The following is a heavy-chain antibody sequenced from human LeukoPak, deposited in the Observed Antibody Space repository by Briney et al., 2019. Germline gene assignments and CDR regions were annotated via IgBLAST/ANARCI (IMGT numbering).Heavy chain of an antibody. V-gene: IGHV4-4*07. CDR2: IYTSGST. CDR3: ARDHATDSGATSYYYYYGMDV. CDR1: GGSISSYY. Sequence: PSETLSLTCTVSGGSISSYYWSWIRQPAGKGLEWIGRIYTSGSTNYNPSLKSRVTMSVDTSKNQFSLKLSSVTAADTAVYYCARDHATDSGATSYYYYYGMDVWGQGTTVTVSS. D-gene: IGHD1-26*01. J-gene: IGHJ6*02.